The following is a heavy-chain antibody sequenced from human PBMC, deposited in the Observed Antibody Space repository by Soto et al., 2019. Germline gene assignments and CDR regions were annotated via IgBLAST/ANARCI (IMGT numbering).Heavy chain of an antibody. V-gene: IGHV4-59*01. J-gene: IGHJ5*02. CDR2: IYYSGST. CDR1: GGSISSYY. CDR3: ARYSNDARGIWFDP. Sequence: QVQLQESGPGLVKPSETLSLTCTVSGGSISSYYWSWIRQPPGKGLEWIGYIYYSGSTNYNPSLKSRVTISVDTSKNQFSLKLSSVTAADTAVYYCARYSNDARGIWFDPWGQGTLVTVSS. D-gene: IGHD4-4*01.